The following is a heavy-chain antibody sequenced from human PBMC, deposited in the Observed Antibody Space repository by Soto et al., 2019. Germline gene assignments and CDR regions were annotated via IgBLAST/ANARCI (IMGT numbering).Heavy chain of an antibody. D-gene: IGHD4-4*01. CDR2: IYGTGGT. CDR3: AREYSYHFDP. Sequence: SETLSLTCTVSGDSISGYHWIWVRQPAGEGLQWIGRIYGTGGTNYNPSLKSRVTMSVGTSVNQFSLKLTSVTAADTAVYYCAREYSYHFDPWGQGTLVTVS. J-gene: IGHJ5*02. V-gene: IGHV4-4*07. CDR1: GDSISGYH.